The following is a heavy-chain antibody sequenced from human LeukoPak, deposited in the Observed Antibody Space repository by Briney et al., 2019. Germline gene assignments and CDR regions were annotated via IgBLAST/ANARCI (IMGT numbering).Heavy chain of an antibody. J-gene: IGHJ4*02. CDR2: IKQDGSEK. CDR3: AREDLWGGDSGSYQDY. Sequence: GGSLRLSCAASGFTFSSYWMSWVRQAPGKGLEWVANIKQDGSEKYYVDSVKGRFTTSRDNAKNSLYLQMNSLRAEDTAVYYCAREDLWGGDSGSYQDYWGQGTLVTVSS. D-gene: IGHD1-26*01. CDR1: GFTFSSYW. V-gene: IGHV3-7*01.